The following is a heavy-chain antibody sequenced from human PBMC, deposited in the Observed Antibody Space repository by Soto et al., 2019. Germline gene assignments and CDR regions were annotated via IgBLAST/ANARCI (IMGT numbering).Heavy chain of an antibody. J-gene: IGHJ4*02. D-gene: IGHD6-25*01. CDR1: GYTFTSYG. Sequence: QVQLVQSGSEVKKPGASVNVSCKAFGYTFTSYGFSWVRQVPGHGLEWLGWISAFNGDTQYALTMKGRLTVTTDTSTTAVHMELRSLTSADTAGYYCTREAGWQRMVPYDWGQGTLGSVS. CDR2: ISAFNGDT. CDR3: TREAGWQRMVPYD. V-gene: IGHV1-18*04.